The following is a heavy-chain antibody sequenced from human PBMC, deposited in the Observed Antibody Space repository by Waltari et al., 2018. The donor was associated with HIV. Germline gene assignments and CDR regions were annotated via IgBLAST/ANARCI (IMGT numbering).Heavy chain of an antibody. J-gene: IGHJ6*02. CDR1: GFTFSNFW. D-gene: IGHD2-2*02. CDR3: ASPSIRAGMDV. V-gene: IGHV3-7*01. Sequence: EVQLVESGGGLVQPGGSLRLSCAASGFTFSNFWMSWVRQAPGKGLEWLANIKQDGSEKYYVDSVKGRFTISRDNAKNSLYLQMNSLRAEDMAVYYCASPSIRAGMDVWGQGTTVTVSS. CDR2: IKQDGSEK.